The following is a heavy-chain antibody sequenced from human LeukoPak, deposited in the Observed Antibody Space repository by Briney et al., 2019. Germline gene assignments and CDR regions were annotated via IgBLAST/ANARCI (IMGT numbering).Heavy chain of an antibody. V-gene: IGHV4-39*07. CDR3: ARGDYYDSWELDY. CDR1: GGSISSSSYY. J-gene: IGHJ4*02. CDR2: IYYSGST. D-gene: IGHD3-22*01. Sequence: SETLSLTCTVSGGSISSSSYYWGWLRQPPGKGLGWIGSIYYSGSTYYNPSLKSRVTISVDTSKNQFSLKLSSVTAADAAVYYCARGDYYDSWELDYWGQGTLVTVSS.